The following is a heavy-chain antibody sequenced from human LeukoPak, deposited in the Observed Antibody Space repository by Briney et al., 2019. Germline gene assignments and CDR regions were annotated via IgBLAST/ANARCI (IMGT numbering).Heavy chain of an antibody. D-gene: IGHD3/OR15-3a*01. Sequence: PGGSLRLSCAASGFTFSSHAMSWVRQAPGKGLEWVSTISGSGDSTNYADSVKGRFTISRDNSKNTLYLQMSSLRADDTAMYYCAKVILGVRSLFDFRGQGILVTVSS. CDR3: AKVILGVRSLFDF. J-gene: IGHJ4*02. CDR2: ISGSGDST. CDR1: GFTFSSHA. V-gene: IGHV3-23*01.